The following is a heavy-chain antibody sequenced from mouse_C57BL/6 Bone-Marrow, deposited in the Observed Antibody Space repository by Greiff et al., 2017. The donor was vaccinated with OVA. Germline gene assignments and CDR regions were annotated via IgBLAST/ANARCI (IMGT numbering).Heavy chain of an antibody. Sequence: VQLQQSGAELVRPGASVTLSCKASGYTFTDYEMHWVKQTPVHGLEWIGAIDPETGGTAYNQKFKGKAILTADKSSSTAYMELRSLTSEDSAVYYCTRLVLRRYFDVGGTGTTVTVSS. V-gene: IGHV1-15*01. D-gene: IGHD1-1*01. CDR3: TRLVLRRYFDV. J-gene: IGHJ1*03. CDR2: IDPETGGT. CDR1: GYTFTDYE.